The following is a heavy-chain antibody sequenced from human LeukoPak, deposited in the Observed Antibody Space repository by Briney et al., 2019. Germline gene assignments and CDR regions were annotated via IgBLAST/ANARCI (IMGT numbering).Heavy chain of an antibody. CDR2: IWYDGSNK. V-gene: IGHV3-33*01. J-gene: IGHJ4*02. Sequence: GGSLRLPCAASGFTFSSYGMHWVRQAPGKALEWVAVIWYDGSNKYYADSVKGRFTISRDNSKNTLYLQMNSLRAEDTAVYYCAREDSSGGYYFDYWGQGTLVTVSS. CDR1: GFTFSSYG. D-gene: IGHD3-22*01. CDR3: AREDSSGGYYFDY.